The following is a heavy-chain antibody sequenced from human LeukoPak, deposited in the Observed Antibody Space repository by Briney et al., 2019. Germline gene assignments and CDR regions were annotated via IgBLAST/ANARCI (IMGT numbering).Heavy chain of an antibody. CDR2: IYYSGST. V-gene: IGHV4-59*08. CDR1: GGSISSHY. Sequence: SETLSLTCTVSGGSISSHYWSWIRQPPGKGLEWIGYIYYSGSTNYNPSLKSRVTISVDTSKNRFSLKLSSVTAADTAVYYCARHYWLSLYFDYWGQGTLVTVSS. D-gene: IGHD3-9*01. CDR3: ARHYWLSLYFDY. J-gene: IGHJ4*02.